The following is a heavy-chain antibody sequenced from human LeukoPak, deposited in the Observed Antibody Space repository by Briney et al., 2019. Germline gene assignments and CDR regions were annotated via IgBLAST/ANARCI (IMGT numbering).Heavy chain of an antibody. Sequence: ASETLSLTCTVSGGSISSYYWSWTRQPPGKGLEWIGYIYYSGSTNYNPSLKSRVTISVDTSKNQLSLKLSSVTAADTAVYYCARDQLLWFGDSNYYYYGMDVWGQGTTVTVSS. CDR2: IYYSGST. CDR1: GGSISSYY. J-gene: IGHJ6*02. D-gene: IGHD3-10*01. V-gene: IGHV4-59*01. CDR3: ARDQLLWFGDSNYYYYGMDV.